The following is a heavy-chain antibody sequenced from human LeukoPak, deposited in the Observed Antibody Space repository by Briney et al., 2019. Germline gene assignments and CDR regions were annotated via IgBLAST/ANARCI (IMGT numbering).Heavy chain of an antibody. V-gene: IGHV3-74*01. CDR1: GFRFSGYW. Sequence: AGGSLRLSCAASGFRFSGYWMHWVRQAPGKGLVWVSHIDSEGSSTNYADSVKGRLTISRDNAKNTLYLQMNNLRAEDTAVYYCARALRLAVNLDYWGQGTLVTVSS. J-gene: IGHJ4*01. CDR3: ARALRLAVNLDY. CDR2: IDSEGSST. D-gene: IGHD6-19*01.